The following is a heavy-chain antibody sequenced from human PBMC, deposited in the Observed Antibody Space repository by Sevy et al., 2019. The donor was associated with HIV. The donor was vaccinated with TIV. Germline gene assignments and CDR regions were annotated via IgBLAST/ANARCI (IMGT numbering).Heavy chain of an antibody. V-gene: IGHV4-39*01. Sequence: SETLSLTCTVSGGSISSSSYYWGWIRQPPGKGLEWIGSIYYSGSTYYNPSLKSRVTISVDTSKNQFSLKLSSVTAADTAVYYCARHKVRGANWFDPWGQGTLVTVSS. CDR2: IYYSGST. J-gene: IGHJ5*02. D-gene: IGHD3-10*01. CDR1: GGSISSSSYY. CDR3: ARHKVRGANWFDP.